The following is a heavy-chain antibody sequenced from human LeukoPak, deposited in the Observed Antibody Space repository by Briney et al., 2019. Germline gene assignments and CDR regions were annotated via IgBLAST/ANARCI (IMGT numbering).Heavy chain of an antibody. CDR2: TYYGGNI. D-gene: IGHD3-10*01. J-gene: IGHJ4*02. Sequence: SETLSLTCTVSGGSISSTGYYWAWIRQPPGKGLEWIGHTYYGGNIYYNPSLKSRVTISVDTSKNQFSLKLNSVTAADTAVYYCARLGVRYYGSGSEFYFFDFWGQGTLVTVSS. CDR3: ARLGVRYYGSGSEFYFFDF. CDR1: GGSISSTGYY. V-gene: IGHV4-39*01.